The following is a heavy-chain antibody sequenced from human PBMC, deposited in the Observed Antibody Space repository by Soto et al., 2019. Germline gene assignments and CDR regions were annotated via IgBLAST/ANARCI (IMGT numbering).Heavy chain of an antibody. Sequence: ASVKVSXKASGYTFTSYDINWVRQATGQGLEWMGWMNPNSGNTGYAQKFQGRATMTRTTSISTAYMELSSLRSEDTAVYYCARIVRSTIFGVVINWFDPWGQGTLVTVSS. J-gene: IGHJ5*02. V-gene: IGHV1-8*01. CDR1: GYTFTSYD. CDR3: ARIVRSTIFGVVINWFDP. CDR2: MNPNSGNT. D-gene: IGHD3-3*01.